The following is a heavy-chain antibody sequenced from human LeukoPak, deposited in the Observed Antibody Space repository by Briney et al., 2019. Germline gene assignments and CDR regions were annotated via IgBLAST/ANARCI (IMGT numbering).Heavy chain of an antibody. V-gene: IGHV3-74*03. CDR2: INNDGTTT. CDR3: ARISGSGMNEYLHP. CDR1: GFTFSGAW. D-gene: IGHD3-10*01. Sequence: PGGSLRLSCAASGFTFSGAWMHWVRQAPGKGLVWVSRINNDGTTTMYADSVKGRFTLSRDNAKNTPYLQMNSLRAEDTAVSYFARISGSGMNEYLHPLGPGNLGTVSS. J-gene: IGHJ1*01.